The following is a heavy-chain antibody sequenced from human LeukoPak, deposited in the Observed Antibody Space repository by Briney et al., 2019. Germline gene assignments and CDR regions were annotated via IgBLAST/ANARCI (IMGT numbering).Heavy chain of an antibody. J-gene: IGHJ4*02. CDR3: ARDHGSSGWYETVDY. CDR1: GFTFSTFA. Sequence: GRSPRLSCAASGFTFSTFAMHWVRQAPGKGLEWVAVISYDGNNKYYADSVKGRFTISRDNFKNTLYLQMNSLRVEDTAVYYCARDHGSSGWYETVDYWGQGTLVTVSS. D-gene: IGHD6-19*01. V-gene: IGHV3-30-3*01. CDR2: ISYDGNNK.